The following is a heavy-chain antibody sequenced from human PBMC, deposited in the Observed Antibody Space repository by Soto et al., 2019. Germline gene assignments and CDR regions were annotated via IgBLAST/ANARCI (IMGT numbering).Heavy chain of an antibody. CDR3: ANTLVSRGSRPYYYYGMDV. CDR1: GFTFSSYG. V-gene: IGHV3-30*18. Sequence: QVQLVESGGGVVQPGRSLRLSCAASGFTFSSYGMHWVRQAPGKGLEWVAVISYEGSNKYYADSVKGRFTISRDNSKNTLYLQMNSVRAEDTAVYYWANTLVSRGSRPYYYYGMDVWGQGTTVTVSS. J-gene: IGHJ6*02. CDR2: ISYEGSNK. D-gene: IGHD3-16*01.